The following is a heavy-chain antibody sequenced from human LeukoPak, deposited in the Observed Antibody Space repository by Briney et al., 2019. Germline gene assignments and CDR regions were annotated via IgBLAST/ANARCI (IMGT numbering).Heavy chain of an antibody. CDR1: GGTFSSYA. CDR3: ARAPYDFWSGYPDSWFDP. Sequence: GASVKVSCKASGGTFSSYAISWVRQAPGQGLEWMGGIIPIFGTANYAQKFQGRVTITADESTSTAYMELSSLRSEDTAVYYCARAPYDFWSGYPDSWFDPWGQGTLVTVSS. V-gene: IGHV1-69*13. D-gene: IGHD3-3*01. J-gene: IGHJ5*02. CDR2: IIPIFGTA.